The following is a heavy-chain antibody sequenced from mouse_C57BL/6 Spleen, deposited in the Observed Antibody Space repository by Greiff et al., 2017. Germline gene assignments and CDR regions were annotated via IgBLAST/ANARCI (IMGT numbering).Heavy chain of an antibody. CDR1: GYTFTSYW. CDR2: IYPGNSDT. Sequence: EVKLVESGTVLARPGASVKMSCKTSGYTFTSYWMHWVKQRPGQGLEWIGAIYPGNSDTSYNQKFKGKAKLTAVTSASTAYMELSSLTNEDSAVYYCTRSYYGSSYGFAYWGQGTLVTVSA. CDR3: TRSYYGSSYGFAY. D-gene: IGHD1-1*01. J-gene: IGHJ3*01. V-gene: IGHV1-5*01.